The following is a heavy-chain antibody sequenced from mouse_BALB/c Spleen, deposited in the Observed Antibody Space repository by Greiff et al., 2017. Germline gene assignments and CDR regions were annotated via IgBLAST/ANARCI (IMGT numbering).Heavy chain of an antibody. CDR2: INPYNGGT. V-gene: IGHV1-18*01. Sequence: EVQRVESGPELVKPGASMKISCKASGYSFTGYTMNWVKQSHGKNLEWIGLINPYNGGTSYNQKFKGKATLTVDKSSSTAYMELLSLTSEDSAVYYCASGYYRYDEFAYWGQGTLVTVSA. J-gene: IGHJ3*01. CDR3: ASGYYRYDEFAY. CDR1: GYSFTGYT. D-gene: IGHD2-14*01.